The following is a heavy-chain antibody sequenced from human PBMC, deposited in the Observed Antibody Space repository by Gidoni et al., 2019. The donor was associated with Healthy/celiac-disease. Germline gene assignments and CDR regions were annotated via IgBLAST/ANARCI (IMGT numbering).Heavy chain of an antibody. CDR2: ISGSGGST. J-gene: IGHJ4*02. Sequence: EVQLVESGGGLVQPGGSLRLSCSASAFTFISYAMSWVRQAPGKGLEWVSAISGSGGSTYYADSVKGRFTISRDNSKNTLYLQMNSLRAEDTAVYYCAKSIAARPSHGDYWGQGTLVTVSA. D-gene: IGHD6-6*01. CDR3: AKSIAARPSHGDY. CDR1: AFTFISYA. V-gene: IGHV3-23*04.